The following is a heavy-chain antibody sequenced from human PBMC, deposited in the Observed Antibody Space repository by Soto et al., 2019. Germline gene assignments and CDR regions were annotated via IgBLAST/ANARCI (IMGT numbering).Heavy chain of an antibody. CDR2: INIDGSST. J-gene: IGHJ3*02. Sequence: EVQLVESGGGLVQPGGSLRLSCAASGFTFSSYWMHWVRQAPGEGLVWVLRINIDGSSTNYADSVKVRFTISRDNATNTLYLQMNSRRAADTAIYYCARFRVPIWVQGTMVTVST. V-gene: IGHV3-74*01. CDR3: ARFRVPI. D-gene: IGHD3-3*01. CDR1: GFTFSSYW.